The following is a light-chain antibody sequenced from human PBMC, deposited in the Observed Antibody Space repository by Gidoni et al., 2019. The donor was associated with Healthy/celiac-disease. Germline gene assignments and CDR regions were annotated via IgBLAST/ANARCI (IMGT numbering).Light chain of an antibody. J-gene: IGKJ4*01. CDR2: DAS. CDR3: QQCSNSLT. Sequence: VLPHSPSTLSLSPGERSTLSCRASQTISSYLAWYQQKPGQAPRLLIYDASNRATGIPARFSGSGSGTDFTLTISSLEPEDFAAYYCQQCSNSLTFXGXTKVEIK. V-gene: IGKV3-11*01. CDR1: QTISSY.